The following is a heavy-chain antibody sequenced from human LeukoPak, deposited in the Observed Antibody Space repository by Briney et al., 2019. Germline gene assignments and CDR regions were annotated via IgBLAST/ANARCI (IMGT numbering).Heavy chain of an antibody. Sequence: QPGGSLRLSCAAFGFPFSSFAMTWVRQAPGKGLEWVSGISDSGSNTYYADSLKGRFTIYRANSKNTLYLQMNSLRAEDTAVYYCAKTTGESSRDGFDIWGQGTMVTVSS. CDR2: ISDSGSNT. V-gene: IGHV3-23*01. CDR3: AKTTGESSRDGFDI. CDR1: GFPFSSFA. D-gene: IGHD3-16*01. J-gene: IGHJ3*02.